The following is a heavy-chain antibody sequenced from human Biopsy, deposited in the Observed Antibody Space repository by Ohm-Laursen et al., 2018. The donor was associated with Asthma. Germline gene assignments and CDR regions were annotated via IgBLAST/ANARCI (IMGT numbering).Heavy chain of an antibody. J-gene: IGHJ6*02. D-gene: IGHD6-13*01. Sequence: ASVKASCKSSGYTFTGYYTHWVRQAPGQGLEWMGWINPNRGGTNYAQKFQGWVTMTRGTSISTAYMELSRLRSDDTAVYYCARDAAAAGESYYYYCGMDVWGQGTTVTVSS. CDR2: INPNRGGT. V-gene: IGHV1-2*04. CDR1: GYTFTGYY. CDR3: ARDAAAAGESYYYYCGMDV.